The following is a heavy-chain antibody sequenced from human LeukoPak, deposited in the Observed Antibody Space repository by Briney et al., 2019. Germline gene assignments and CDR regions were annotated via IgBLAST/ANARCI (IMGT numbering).Heavy chain of an antibody. J-gene: IGHJ6*02. D-gene: IGHD3-3*01. Sequence: SQTLSLTCAISGDSVSSNSAAWNWIRQSPSRGLEWLGRTYYRSKWYNDYAVSVKSRITIYPDTSKNQFSLQLNSVTPEDTAVYYCARGGSRSYDFWSGYNYYYYGMDVWGQGTTVTVSS. V-gene: IGHV6-1*01. CDR1: GDSVSSNSAA. CDR2: TYYRSKWYN. CDR3: ARGGSRSYDFWSGYNYYYYGMDV.